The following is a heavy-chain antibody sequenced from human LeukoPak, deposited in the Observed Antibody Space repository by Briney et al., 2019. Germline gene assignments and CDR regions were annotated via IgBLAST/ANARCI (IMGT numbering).Heavy chain of an antibody. CDR3: AESVVVAPNAGDAFDI. J-gene: IGHJ3*02. V-gene: IGHV4-31*03. D-gene: IGHD3-22*01. CDR2: IYYSGST. CDR1: GGSISSGGYY. Sequence: PSETLSLTCTVSGGSISSGGYYWSWIRQHPGKGLEWIGYIYYSGSTYYNPSLKSRVTISVDTSKNQFSLKLSSVTAADTAVYYCAESVVVAPNAGDAFDIWGQGTMVTVSS.